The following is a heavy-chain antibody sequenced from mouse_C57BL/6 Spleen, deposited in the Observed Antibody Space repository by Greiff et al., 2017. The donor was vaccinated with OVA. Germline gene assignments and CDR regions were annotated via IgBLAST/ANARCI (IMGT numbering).Heavy chain of an antibody. D-gene: IGHD1-1*01. Sequence: VQLKQSVAELVRPGASVKLSFPASGFNIKNTHMHLVKQRPEQGLEWIGRIDPANGNTKYSPKFQGKATITADTSSNTAYLQLSSLTSEDTAIYYCASGYGSSFDYWGQGTTLTVSS. CDR3: ASGYGSSFDY. CDR2: IDPANGNT. V-gene: IGHV14-3*01. J-gene: IGHJ2*01. CDR1: GFNIKNTH.